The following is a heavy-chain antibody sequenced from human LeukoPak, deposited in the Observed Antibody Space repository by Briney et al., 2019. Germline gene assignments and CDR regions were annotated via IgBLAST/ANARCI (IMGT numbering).Heavy chain of an antibody. V-gene: IGHV4-4*07. CDR3: ARESLYYYDSSGYQADAFDI. D-gene: IGHD3-22*01. Sequence: ASETLSLTCTVSGGSISSYYWSWIRQPAGKGLEWIGRIYTSGSTNYNPSLKSRVTMSVDTSKNQFSLKLSSVTAADTAVYYCARESLYYYDSSGYQADAFDIWGQGTMVTVSS. CDR2: IYTSGST. J-gene: IGHJ3*02. CDR1: GGSISSYY.